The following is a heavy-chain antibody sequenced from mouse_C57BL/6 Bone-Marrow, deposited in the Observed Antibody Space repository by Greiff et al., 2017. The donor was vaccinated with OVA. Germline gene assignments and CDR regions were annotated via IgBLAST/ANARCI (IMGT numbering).Heavy chain of an antibody. D-gene: IGHD1-1*01. Sequence: VQLQQSGAELVRPGTSVKVSCKASGYAFTNYLIEWVKQRPGQGLEWIGVINPGSGGTNYNEKFKGKATLTADKSSSTAYMQLSSLTSEDSAVYFCARYYGSTVDYWGQGTTLTVSS. J-gene: IGHJ2*01. CDR3: ARYYGSTVDY. CDR1: GYAFTNYL. CDR2: INPGSGGT. V-gene: IGHV1-54*01.